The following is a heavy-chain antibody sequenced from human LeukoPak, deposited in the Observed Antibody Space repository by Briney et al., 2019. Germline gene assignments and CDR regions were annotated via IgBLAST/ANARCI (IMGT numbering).Heavy chain of an antibody. CDR2: IDWDDDK. CDR3: ARIRRTTVVTAGAFDI. J-gene: IGHJ3*02. CDR1: GFSFSTSGMC. V-gene: IGHV2-70*11. D-gene: IGHD4-23*01. Sequence: SGPTLVNPTQTLTLTCTFSGFSFSTSGMCVSWIRQPPGKALEWLARIDWDDDKYYSTSLKTRLTISKDTSKNQVVLTMTNMDPLDTATYYCARIRRTTVVTAGAFDIWGQGTMVTVSS.